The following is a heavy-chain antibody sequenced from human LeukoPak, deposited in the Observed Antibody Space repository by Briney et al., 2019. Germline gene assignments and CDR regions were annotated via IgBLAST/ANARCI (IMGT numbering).Heavy chain of an antibody. J-gene: IGHJ4*02. V-gene: IGHV3-74*01. CDR1: GFTISSYW. CDR3: ARVAAWDSSGYLFDY. Sequence: PGESLRLSCAASGFTISSYWMHWVRQPPATGLVLVSLGTSDGSSTSYADSVNSRFTISRENAKKMLYLHMNSLRADATAVYYCARVAAWDSSGYLFDYWGQGTLVTVPS. D-gene: IGHD3-22*01. CDR2: GTSDGSST.